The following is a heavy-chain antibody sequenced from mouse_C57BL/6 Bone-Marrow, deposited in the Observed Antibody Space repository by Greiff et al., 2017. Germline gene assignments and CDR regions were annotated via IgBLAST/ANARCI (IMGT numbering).Heavy chain of an antibody. V-gene: IGHV1-19*01. CDR2: INPYNGGT. CDR3: ARHRSSFDY. CDR1: GYTFTDYY. J-gene: IGHJ2*01. D-gene: IGHD1-1*01. Sequence: EVQLQQSGPVLVKPGASVKMSCKASGYTFTDYYMNWVKQSHGKSLEWIGVINPYNGGTSYNQKFKGKATLTVDKSSSTAYMELNSLTSEDSAVYYCARHRSSFDYWGQGTTLTVSS.